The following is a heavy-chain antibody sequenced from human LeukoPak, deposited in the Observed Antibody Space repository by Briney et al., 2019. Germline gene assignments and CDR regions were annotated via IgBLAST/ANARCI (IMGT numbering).Heavy chain of an antibody. CDR1: GGSISSYY. CDR2: IYNTVNT. J-gene: IGHJ4*02. CDR3: ARGRDGYKFDY. V-gene: IGHV4-59*01. D-gene: IGHD5-24*01. Sequence: SETLSLTCTVSGGSISSYYWTWLRQPPGKGLDWIGYIYNTVNTNYNPSLKSRVTISLDTSKREFSLRLSSVTAADTAVYYCARGRDGYKFDYWGQGTLVTVSS.